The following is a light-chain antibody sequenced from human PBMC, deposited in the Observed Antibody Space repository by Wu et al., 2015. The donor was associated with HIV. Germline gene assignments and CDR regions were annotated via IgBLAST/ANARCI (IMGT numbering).Light chain of an antibody. CDR3: QQYGRYPIT. CDR2: GTS. Sequence: DIVLTQSPGALSLSPGERATLSCRASQSVTRSYLAWYQQKPGQAPRLLIYGTSSRATGIPXRFSGGGSGTDFTLTIGRLAPEDSAVYYCQQYGRYPITFAQGTRL. J-gene: IGKJ5*01. CDR1: QSVTRSY. V-gene: IGKV3-20*01.